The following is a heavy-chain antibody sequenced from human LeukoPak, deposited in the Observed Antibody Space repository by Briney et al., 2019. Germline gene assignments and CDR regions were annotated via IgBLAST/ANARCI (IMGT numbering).Heavy chain of an antibody. D-gene: IGHD4-17*01. CDR1: GYTFTSYA. Sequence: ASVKVSCKASGYTFTSYAMHWVRQAPGQRLEWMGWINAGNGNTKYSQKFQGRVTITRDTSASTAYMELSSLRSEDTAVYYCARDRLVGYGDPDAFDIWGQGTMVTVSS. V-gene: IGHV1-3*01. J-gene: IGHJ3*02. CDR2: INAGNGNT. CDR3: ARDRLVGYGDPDAFDI.